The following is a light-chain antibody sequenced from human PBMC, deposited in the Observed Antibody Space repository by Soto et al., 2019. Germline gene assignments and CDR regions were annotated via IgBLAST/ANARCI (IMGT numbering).Light chain of an antibody. CDR3: QQYGDSPWT. V-gene: IGKV3-20*01. CDR2: GAS. J-gene: IGKJ1*01. CDR1: QSVGSTY. Sequence: EIVFTQSPGTLSLSPGERATLSCRARQSVGSTYLAWYQQKPGQAPRLLIYGASSRATGIPDRFSGSGSGTDFTLTISRLEPEDFAVYYCQQYGDSPWTFGQGTKVDIK.